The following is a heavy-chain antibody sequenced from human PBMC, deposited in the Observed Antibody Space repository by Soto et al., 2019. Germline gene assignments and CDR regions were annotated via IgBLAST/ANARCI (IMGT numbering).Heavy chain of an antibody. V-gene: IGHV3-74*01. D-gene: IGHD3-3*01. J-gene: IGHJ6*02. CDR2: INSDGGST. Sequence: GGSLRLSCAASGFTFSSYWMHWVRQAPGKGRVWVSRINSDGGSTSYGDSVKGRITISRDNAKNTLYLEMNSLSPEDTAVYYCARKYVGFVHPLTKYDFWSGYSYYGMDVWGQGTTVTVSS. CDR1: GFTFSSYW. CDR3: ARKYVGFVHPLTKYDFWSGYSYYGMDV.